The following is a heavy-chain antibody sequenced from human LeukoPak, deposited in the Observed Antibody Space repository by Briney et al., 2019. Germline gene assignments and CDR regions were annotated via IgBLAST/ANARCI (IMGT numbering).Heavy chain of an antibody. V-gene: IGHV4-59*01. J-gene: IGHJ3*02. CDR1: GGSLSSYY. D-gene: IGHD4-17*01. Sequence: SQTLSLTCPVSGGSLSSYYWSWIRQPPGKGLEWIGCIYYSGSTNYNPSLKSRVTISVDTSKNQFSLKLTSVTAADTALYYCARDRGYGDYDDAFDIWGQGTMVTVSS. CDR2: IYYSGST. CDR3: ARDRGYGDYDDAFDI.